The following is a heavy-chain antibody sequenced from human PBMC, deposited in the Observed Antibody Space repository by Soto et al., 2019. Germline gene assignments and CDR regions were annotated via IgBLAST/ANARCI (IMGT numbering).Heavy chain of an antibody. D-gene: IGHD5-12*01. CDR1: GDTFTDYY. J-gene: IGHJ6*03. CDR3: ARESGGATATLDYYYFYMDV. V-gene: IGHV1-2*02. Sequence: QVQLVQSGAEVKKPGASVTVSCRSSGDTFTDYYMHWVRQAPGQGLEWMGWINPNSGVTKYAQKFQGGVTMTRDTSIRTVDMQLSRLRSDDTAVYYCARESGGATATLDYYYFYMDVWGTGTTVTVSS. CDR2: INPNSGVT.